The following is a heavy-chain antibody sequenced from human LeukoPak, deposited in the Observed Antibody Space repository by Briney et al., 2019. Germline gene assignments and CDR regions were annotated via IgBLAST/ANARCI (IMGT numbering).Heavy chain of an antibody. CDR2: INSDGINT. Sequence: GGSLRLSCAASGFTFSNYWMHWVRQDPGKGQVWVSRINSDGINTSYADSVKGRFTISRDNAKNTLNLQMNSLRAEDTAVYYCARDLGQYYDTSDNWFDPWGQGTLVTVSS. CDR1: GFTFSNYW. D-gene: IGHD3-22*01. V-gene: IGHV3-74*01. J-gene: IGHJ5*02. CDR3: ARDLGQYYDTSDNWFDP.